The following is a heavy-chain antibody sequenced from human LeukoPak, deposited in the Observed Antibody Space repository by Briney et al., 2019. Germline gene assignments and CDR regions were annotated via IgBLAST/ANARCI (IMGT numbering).Heavy chain of an antibody. CDR2: IKQDGSEK. Sequence: GGSLRLSCAASGFTFRSYWMNWVRQAPGKGLEWVANIKQDGSEKYYVDSVKGRFTISRDNAKNSLYLQMNSLRAEDTAVYYCARGEVDDYGDYYYYYCMDVWGQGTTVTVCS. V-gene: IGHV3-7*01. CDR1: GFTFRSYW. D-gene: IGHD4-17*01. J-gene: IGHJ6*02. CDR3: ARGEVDDYGDYYYYYCMDV.